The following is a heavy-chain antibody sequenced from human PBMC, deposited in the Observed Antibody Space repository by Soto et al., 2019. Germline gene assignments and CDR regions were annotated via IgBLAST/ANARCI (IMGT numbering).Heavy chain of an antibody. D-gene: IGHD5-12*01. J-gene: IGHJ4*02. Sequence: QPQLQESGPGLVKPSETLSLTCTVSGGSISSSSYYWGWIRQAPGKGLEWIGNVYYSGSTYYNPSLKSRVTISVDTSKNQFSLKLSSVTAADTAVYYCARRTVVTIDYWGQGSLVTVSS. CDR1: GGSISSSSYY. CDR2: VYYSGST. V-gene: IGHV4-39*01. CDR3: ARRTVVTIDY.